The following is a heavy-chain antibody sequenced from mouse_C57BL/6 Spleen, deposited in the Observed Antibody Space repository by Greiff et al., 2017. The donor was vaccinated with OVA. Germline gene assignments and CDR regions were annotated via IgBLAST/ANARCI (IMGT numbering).Heavy chain of an antibody. V-gene: IGHV3-6*01. CDR2: ISYDGSN. CDR3: ARRGSTVRYAMDY. D-gene: IGHD1-1*01. CDR1: GYSITSGYY. Sequence: VQLQQSGPGLVKPSQSLSLTCSVTGYSITSGYYWNWIRQFPGNKLEWMGYISYDGSNNYNPSLKNRISITRDTSKNQFFLKLNSVTTEDTATYYCARRGSTVRYAMDYWGQGTSVTVSS. J-gene: IGHJ4*01.